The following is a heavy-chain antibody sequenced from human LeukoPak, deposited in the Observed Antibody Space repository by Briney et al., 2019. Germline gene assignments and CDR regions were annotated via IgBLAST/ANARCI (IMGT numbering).Heavy chain of an antibody. CDR3: ARAMYYYDSSGYLGGHYFDY. Sequence: TSETLSLTCAVYGGSFSGYYWSWIRQPPGKGLEWIGEINHSGSTNYNPSLKSRVTISVDTSKNQFSLKLSSVTAADTAVYYCARAMYYYDSSGYLGGHYFDYWGQGTLVTVSS. V-gene: IGHV4-34*01. J-gene: IGHJ4*02. D-gene: IGHD3-22*01. CDR2: INHSGST. CDR1: GGSFSGYY.